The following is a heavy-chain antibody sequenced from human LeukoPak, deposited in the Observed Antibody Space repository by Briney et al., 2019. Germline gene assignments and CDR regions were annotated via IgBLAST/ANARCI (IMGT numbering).Heavy chain of an antibody. CDR2: IYYSGGT. J-gene: IGHJ6*03. V-gene: IGHV4-31*03. Sequence: SETLSLTCTVSGGSISSGGYYWSWIRQHPGKGLEWIGYIYYSGGTYYNPSLKSRVTISVDTSKNQFSLKLSSVTAADTAVYYCARESIRHYYYYMDVWGKGTTVTVSS. CDR3: ARESIRHYYYYMDV. CDR1: GGSISSGGYY. D-gene: IGHD4-17*01.